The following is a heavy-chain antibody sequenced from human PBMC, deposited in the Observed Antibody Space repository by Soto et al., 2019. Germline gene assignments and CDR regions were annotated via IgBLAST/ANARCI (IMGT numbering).Heavy chain of an antibody. D-gene: IGHD2-2*01. CDR1: GGTFSSYA. CDR3: ASGNSTWGYCISTSCYSYYYGMDV. V-gene: IGHV1-69*12. CDR2: IIPIFGTA. Sequence: QVQLVQSGAEVKKPGSSVKVSCKASGGTFSSYAISWVRQAPGQGLEWMGGIIPIFGTANYAQKFQGRVTITADESTSTAYMELSSLRSEDTAVYYCASGNSTWGYCISTSCYSYYYGMDVWGQGTTVTVSS. J-gene: IGHJ6*02.